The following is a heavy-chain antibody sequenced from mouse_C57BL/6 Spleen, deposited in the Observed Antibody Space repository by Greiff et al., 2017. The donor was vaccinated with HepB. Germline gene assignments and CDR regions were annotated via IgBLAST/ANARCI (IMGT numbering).Heavy chain of an antibody. CDR2: IYPRSGNT. CDR1: GYTFTSYG. Sequence: QVHVKQSGAELARPGASVKLSCKASGYTFTSYGISWVKQRTGQGLEWIGEIYPRSGNTYYNEKFKGKATLTADKSSSTAYMELRSLTSEDSAVYFCADSSGYFDYWGQGTTLTVSS. D-gene: IGHD3-2*02. CDR3: ADSSGYFDY. V-gene: IGHV1-81*01. J-gene: IGHJ2*01.